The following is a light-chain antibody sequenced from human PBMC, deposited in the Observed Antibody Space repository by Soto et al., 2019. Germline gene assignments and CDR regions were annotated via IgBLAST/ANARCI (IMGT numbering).Light chain of an antibody. J-gene: IGKJ5*01. V-gene: IGKV3-11*01. Sequence: VVLTQSPDTLSFSPCEIATLSCSASQSVGSYLAWYQQKPGQAPRLLVYHASNRATGVPARFSGSGSGTDFTLTISSLEPEDFAVYYCQQRSNRPITFGQGTRLEIK. CDR2: HAS. CDR1: QSVGSY. CDR3: QQRSNRPIT.